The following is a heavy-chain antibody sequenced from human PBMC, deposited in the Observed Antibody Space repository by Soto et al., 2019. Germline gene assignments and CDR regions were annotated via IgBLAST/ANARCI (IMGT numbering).Heavy chain of an antibody. CDR3: CVVKRLDQYSTSGYWFDP. J-gene: IGHJ5*02. Sequence: GGSLRLSCAASGFTFSHARMSWVRQAPGKGLEWVGRIKSKADGETKDYGAPVRGRFTISRDDAKDTLYLQMNSLRIEDTAVYYCCVVKRLDQYSTSGYWFDPWGPGTLVTVSS. D-gene: IGHD2-15*01. V-gene: IGHV3-15*01. CDR1: GFTFSHAR. CDR2: IKSKADGETK.